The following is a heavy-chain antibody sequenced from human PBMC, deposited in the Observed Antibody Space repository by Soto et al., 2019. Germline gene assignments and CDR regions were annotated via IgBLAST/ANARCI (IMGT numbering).Heavy chain of an antibody. Sequence: QVQLVESGGGVVQPGRSLRLSCAASGFTFSSYGMHWVRQAPGKGLEWVAVIWYDGSNKYYADSVKGRFTISRDNSKTTLYLQMNSLRAEDTAVYYCARADDSSGFRWFDPWGQGTLVTVSS. J-gene: IGHJ5*02. D-gene: IGHD3-22*01. CDR2: IWYDGSNK. CDR3: ARADDSSGFRWFDP. V-gene: IGHV3-33*01. CDR1: GFTFSSYG.